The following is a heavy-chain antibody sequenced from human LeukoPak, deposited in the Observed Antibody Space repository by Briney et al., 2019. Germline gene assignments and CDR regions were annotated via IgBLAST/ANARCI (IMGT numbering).Heavy chain of an antibody. V-gene: IGHV3-30*02. Sequence: GGSLRLSCAASGFTFSSYGMHWVRQAPGKGLEWVAFIRYDGSNKYYADSVKGRFTISRDNPKNTLYLQMNSLRAEDTAVYYCAKELAARPDYYYMDVWGKGTTVTVSS. CDR3: AKELAARPDYYYMDV. CDR2: IRYDGSNK. CDR1: GFTFSSYG. J-gene: IGHJ6*03. D-gene: IGHD6-6*01.